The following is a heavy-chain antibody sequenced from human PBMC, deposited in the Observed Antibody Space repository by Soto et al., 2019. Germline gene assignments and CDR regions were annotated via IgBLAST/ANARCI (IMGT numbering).Heavy chain of an antibody. CDR1: GFTFTNYA. V-gene: IGHV3-23*01. CDR2: SSGSGSGGST. CDR3: AKDRDDYRNYVFDY. J-gene: IGHJ4*02. D-gene: IGHD4-4*01. Sequence: EVQLLESGGGLVQPGGSLRLSCAASGFTFTNYAMTWVRQAPGKGLEWVSISSGSGSGGSTNYADSVKGRFTVSRGDSKNTLYLQMNSRRVEDTAVYYCAKDRDDYRNYVFDYWGQGTLVTVSS.